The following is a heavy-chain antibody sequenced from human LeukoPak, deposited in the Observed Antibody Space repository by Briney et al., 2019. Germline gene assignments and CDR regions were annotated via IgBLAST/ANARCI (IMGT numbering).Heavy chain of an antibody. J-gene: IGHJ4*02. CDR1: GFTFSSYW. V-gene: IGHV3-7*01. CDR3: TREGILAGVDY. D-gene: IGHD6-13*01. CDR2: IKQDGSEK. Sequence: GGSLRLSCAASGFTFSSYWMSWVRQAPGKGLEWVANIKQDGSEKNYVDSAKGRFTISRDNAKNSMSLQMNSLRAEDTAVYYCTREGILAGVDYWGQGTLVTVSS.